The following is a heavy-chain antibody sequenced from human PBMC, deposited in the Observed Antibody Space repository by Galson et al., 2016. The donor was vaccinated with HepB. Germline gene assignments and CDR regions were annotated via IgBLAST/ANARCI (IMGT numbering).Heavy chain of an antibody. CDR1: GFTSSSFA. Sequence: SLRLSCAASGFTSSSFAMSWVRQAPGKGLEWVTAVSGTGGTTYYADSVKGRFTISRDNSRNTLYLQMNSLRAGDTAIYYCAKQKSLVERPRGLRKSYYFDYWGQGTRVTVSS. CDR2: VSGTGGTT. CDR3: AKQKSLVERPRGLRKSYYFDY. D-gene: IGHD2-15*01. V-gene: IGHV3-23*01. J-gene: IGHJ4*02.